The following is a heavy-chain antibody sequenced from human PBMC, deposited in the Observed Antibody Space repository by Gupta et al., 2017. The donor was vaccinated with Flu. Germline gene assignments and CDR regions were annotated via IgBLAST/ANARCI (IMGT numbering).Heavy chain of an antibody. CDR1: GFTFSSYA. D-gene: IGHD6-19*01. CDR3: ATGSSGWKADFGS. V-gene: IGHV3-33*01. Sequence: QVQLEESGGSVVQPGRSLSLSCVASGFTFSSYAMHWARQAPGKGLEWVAVIWSDSSDQYYADSVKGRFTISRDNSKKTLYLQMSSLRAEDTAVYYCATGSSGWKADFGSWGQGTLVTVSS. J-gene: IGHJ5*01. CDR2: IWSDSSDQ.